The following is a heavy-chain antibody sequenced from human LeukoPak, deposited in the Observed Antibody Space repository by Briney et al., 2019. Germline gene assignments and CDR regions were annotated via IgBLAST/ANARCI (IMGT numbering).Heavy chain of an antibody. V-gene: IGHV4-34*01. CDR1: GGSFSGYY. Sequence: SETLPLTCAVYGGSFSGYYWSWIRQPPGKGLEWIGEINHSGSTNYNPSLKSRVTISVDTSKNQFSLKLSSVTAADTAVYYCARTRGYCSSTSCRNFDYWGQGTLVTVSS. CDR3: ARTRGYCSSTSCRNFDY. CDR2: INHSGST. D-gene: IGHD2-2*01. J-gene: IGHJ4*02.